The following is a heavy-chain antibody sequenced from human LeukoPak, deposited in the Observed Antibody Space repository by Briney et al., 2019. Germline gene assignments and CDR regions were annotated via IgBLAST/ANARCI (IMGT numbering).Heavy chain of an antibody. CDR1: GDSVSSNSVT. V-gene: IGHV6-1*01. CDR3: TRAGSYGYYWYFDL. Sequence: SQTLSLTCAISGDSVSSNSVTWNWIRQSPSRGLEWLGRTYYRSKWYNDYAVSVKSRITINPDTSKNQFSLQLNSVTPEDTAVYYCTRAGSYGYYWYFDLWGRGTLVTVS. CDR2: TYYRSKWYN. J-gene: IGHJ2*01. D-gene: IGHD5-18*01.